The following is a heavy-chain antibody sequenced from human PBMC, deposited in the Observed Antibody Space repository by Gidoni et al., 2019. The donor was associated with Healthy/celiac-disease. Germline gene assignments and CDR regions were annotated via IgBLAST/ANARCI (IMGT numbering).Heavy chain of an antibody. CDR2: IIPIFGTA. D-gene: IGHD6-13*01. CDR3: ARDMGGIAEADYYYGMDV. CDR1: GCSFSSHA. J-gene: IGHJ6*02. Sequence: QVQLVQSGAEVKKPGSSVKVSCKASGCSFSSHAIICVRQAPGQGLEWMGGIIPIFGTANYEQKLQGRVTITAEKSKSTAYMERSSLRSEDTAVYYCARDMGGIAEADYYYGMDVWGQGTTVTVSS. V-gene: IGHV1-69*06.